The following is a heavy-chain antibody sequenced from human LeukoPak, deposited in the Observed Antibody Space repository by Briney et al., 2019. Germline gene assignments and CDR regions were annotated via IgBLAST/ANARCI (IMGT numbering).Heavy chain of an antibody. CDR3: ARAPRGAYGSGSYYPFDY. D-gene: IGHD3-10*01. Sequence: PGGSLRLSCAASGFTFSSYEMNWVRQAPGKGLEWVSYISSSGSTIYYADSVKGRFTVSRDNAKNSLYLQMNSLRAEDTAVYYCARAPRGAYGSGSYYPFDYWGQGTLVTVSS. CDR1: GFTFSSYE. J-gene: IGHJ4*02. CDR2: ISSSGSTI. V-gene: IGHV3-48*03.